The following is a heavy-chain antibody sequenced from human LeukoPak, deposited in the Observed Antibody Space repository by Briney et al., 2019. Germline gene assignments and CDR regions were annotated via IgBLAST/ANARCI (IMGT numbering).Heavy chain of an antibody. J-gene: IGHJ3*02. CDR2: IYTSGST. CDR3: ARDPYYDSSGYFTLDAFDI. Sequence: SETLSLTCTVSGGSISSYYWSWLRQPAGKGLEWIGRIYTSGSTNYNPSLKSRVTMSVDTSKNQFSLKLSSVTAADTAVYYCARDPYYDSSGYFTLDAFDIWGQGTMVTVSS. D-gene: IGHD3-22*01. V-gene: IGHV4-4*07. CDR1: GGSISSYY.